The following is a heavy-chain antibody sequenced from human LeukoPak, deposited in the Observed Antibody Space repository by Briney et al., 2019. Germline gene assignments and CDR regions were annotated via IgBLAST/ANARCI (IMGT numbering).Heavy chain of an antibody. J-gene: IGHJ3*02. CDR3: ARDLAREDAFDI. Sequence: VKPSETLSLTCTVSGGSISSYYWSWIRQPPGKGLEWIGYIYYSGSTNYNPSLKSRVTISVDTSKNQFSLKLTSVTAADTAVYYCARDLAREDAFDIWGQGTVVTVPS. CDR2: IYYSGST. D-gene: IGHD2-21*01. CDR1: GGSISSYY. V-gene: IGHV4-59*01.